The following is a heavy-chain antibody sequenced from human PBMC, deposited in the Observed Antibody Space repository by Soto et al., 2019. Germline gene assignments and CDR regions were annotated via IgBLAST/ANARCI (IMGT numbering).Heavy chain of an antibody. CDR2: IYYSGST. V-gene: IGHV4-39*01. CDR3: ATSNWFDP. J-gene: IGHJ5*02. CDR1: GGSISSRGYY. Sequence: QLQLQESGPGLVKPSETLSLTCTVSGGSISSRGYYWGWIRQPPGKGREWIGTIYYSGSTYYNPSLKSRVTITVDTYKTQFSLKLSSVTAADTAVYYCATSNWFDPWGQGTLVTVSS.